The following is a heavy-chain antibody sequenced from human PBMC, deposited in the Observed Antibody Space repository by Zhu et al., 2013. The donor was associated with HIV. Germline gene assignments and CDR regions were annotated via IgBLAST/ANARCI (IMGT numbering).Heavy chain of an antibody. CDR3: ARDNNWGPDY. CDR2: IHPYSGNT. V-gene: IGHV1-2*02. Sequence: VQSGAEVKKPGASIKVSCKTSGYTFTSHYLHWIRQAPGQGLEWMGWIHPYSGNTNYAQQFQDRLSVTRDTSISTFYMELTSLTSDDTAVYFCARDNNWGPDYWGQGTLITVSS. J-gene: IGHJ4*02. CDR1: GYTFTSHY. D-gene: IGHD7-27*01.